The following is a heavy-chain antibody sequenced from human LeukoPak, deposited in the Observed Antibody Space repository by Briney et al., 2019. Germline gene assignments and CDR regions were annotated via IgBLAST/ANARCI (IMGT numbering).Heavy chain of an antibody. CDR2: IYPGDSDT. D-gene: IGHD5-12*01. Sequence: GASLKISCKGSGSIFTSYWIGWVRQLPGKGLEWMGIIYPGDSDTRYSPSFQGQVTISADKSIRTAYLQWSSLKASDTAMYYCARLSGYDSPDAFDIWGQGTMVTVSS. CDR3: ARLSGYDSPDAFDI. J-gene: IGHJ3*02. V-gene: IGHV5-51*01. CDR1: GSIFTSYW.